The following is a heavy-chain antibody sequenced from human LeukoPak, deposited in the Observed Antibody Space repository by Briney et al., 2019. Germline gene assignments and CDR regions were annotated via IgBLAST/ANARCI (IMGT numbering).Heavy chain of an antibody. CDR2: IYYSGST. J-gene: IGHJ4*02. Sequence: PSETLSLTCTVSGGSISSSSYYWGWIRQPPGKGLEWIGSIYYSGSTYYNPSLKSRVTISVDTSKNQFSLKLSSVTAADTAVYYCARVHTAPDYWGQGTLVTVSS. V-gene: IGHV4-39*07. CDR1: GGSISSSSYY. D-gene: IGHD5-18*01. CDR3: ARVHTAPDY.